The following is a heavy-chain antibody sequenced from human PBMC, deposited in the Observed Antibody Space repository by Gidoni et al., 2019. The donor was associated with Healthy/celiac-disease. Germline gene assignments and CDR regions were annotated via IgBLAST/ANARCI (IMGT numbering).Heavy chain of an antibody. CDR2: IIPIFGTA. J-gene: IGHJ4*02. D-gene: IGHD2-2*02. CDR3: ARVGLRYCSSTSCYRGARQYYFDY. V-gene: IGHV1-69*01. CDR1: GGTFSSYD. Sequence: QVQLVQSGAEVKKPGSSVKVSCKAYGGTFSSYDISWVRQAPGQGLEWMGGIIPIFGTANYAQKFQGRVTITADESTSTAYMELSSLRSEDTAVYYCARVGLRYCSSTSCYRGARQYYFDYWGQGTLVTVSS.